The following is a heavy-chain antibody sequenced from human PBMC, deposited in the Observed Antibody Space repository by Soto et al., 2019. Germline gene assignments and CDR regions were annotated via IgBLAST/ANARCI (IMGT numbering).Heavy chain of an antibody. Sequence: LRLSCAASGFTFSDYYMSWIRQAPGKGLEWTSYISPTGSTPYYADSVRGRFTISRDNAKNSLYLQMSSLRAEDTAVYYCARRYNWNYYYYGMDVWGQGTTVTVSS. CDR2: ISPTGSTP. J-gene: IGHJ6*02. CDR1: GFTFSDYY. CDR3: ARRYNWNYYYYGMDV. V-gene: IGHV3-11*01. D-gene: IGHD1-20*01.